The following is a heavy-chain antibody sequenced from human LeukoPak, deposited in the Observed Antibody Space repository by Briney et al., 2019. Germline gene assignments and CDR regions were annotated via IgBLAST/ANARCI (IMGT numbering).Heavy chain of an antibody. J-gene: IGHJ6*04. CDR3: AELGITMIGGV. CDR2: ISSSGSNI. D-gene: IGHD3-10*02. CDR1: GFTFSSYE. V-gene: IGHV3-48*03. Sequence: GGSLRLSCAASGFTFSSYEMNWVRQAPGKGREWVSYISSSGSNIYYADSVKGRFTISRDNAKNSLYLQMNSLGAEDTAVYYCAELGITMIGGVWGKGTRVIISS.